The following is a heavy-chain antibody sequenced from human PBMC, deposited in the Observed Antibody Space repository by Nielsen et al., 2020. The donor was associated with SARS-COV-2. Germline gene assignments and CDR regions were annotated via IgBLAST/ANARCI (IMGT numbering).Heavy chain of an antibody. J-gene: IGHJ2*01. CDR1: GYTFTSYG. CDR3: ARDPQRTGYFDL. CDR2: ISAYNGNT. V-gene: IGHV1-18*01. Sequence: ASVKVSCKASGYTFTSYGISWVRQAPGQGLEWMGWISAYNGNTNYAQQLQGRVTMTTDTSTSTAYMELRSLRSDDTAVYYCARDPQRTGYFDLWGRGTLVTVSS.